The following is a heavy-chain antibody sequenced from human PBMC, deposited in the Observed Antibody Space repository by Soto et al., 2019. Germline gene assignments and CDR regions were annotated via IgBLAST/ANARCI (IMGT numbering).Heavy chain of an antibody. CDR1: WSSLNTREEG. J-gene: IGHJ4*02. V-gene: IGHV2-5*01. CDR2: IYWNDGK. CDR3: PHGLGPYFGF. Sequence: CRSWWSSLNTREEGVGWIRQPPGKALEWLALIYWNDGKRSSPSLKSRLTITKDTSKNQVVLTMTNMDPVDTATYYCPHGLGPYFGFCGQPTLLTGSS. D-gene: IGHD1-26*01.